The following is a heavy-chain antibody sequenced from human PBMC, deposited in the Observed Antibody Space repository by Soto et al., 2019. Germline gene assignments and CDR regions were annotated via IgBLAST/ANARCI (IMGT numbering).Heavy chain of an antibody. D-gene: IGHD6-13*01. CDR3: ARDMLGEQQLVP. J-gene: IGHJ5*02. Sequence: LVESGGGVVQPGRSLRLSCEASGFSFSAYGMHWVRQAPGKGLEWVAVIWFDGSNQYYVDEVKGRFTISRDNSKNTLYLPMKSLRVEDTAVYYCARDMLGEQQLVPWGQGTLVTVSS. V-gene: IGHV3-33*01. CDR1: GFSFSAYG. CDR2: IWFDGSNQ.